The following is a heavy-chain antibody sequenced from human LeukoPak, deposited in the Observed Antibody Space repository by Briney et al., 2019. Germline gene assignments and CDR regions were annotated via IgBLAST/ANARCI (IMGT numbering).Heavy chain of an antibody. CDR1: GFTFSSYA. CDR2: ISYDGSNK. Sequence: PGRSLRLSCAASGFTFSSYATHWVRQAPGKGLEWVAVISYDGSNKYYTDSVKGRFTISRDNSKNTLYLQMNSLRAEDTAVYYCARSMVRGVIGVLDYWGQGTLVTVSS. V-gene: IGHV3-30-3*01. D-gene: IGHD3-10*01. CDR3: ARSMVRGVIGVLDY. J-gene: IGHJ4*02.